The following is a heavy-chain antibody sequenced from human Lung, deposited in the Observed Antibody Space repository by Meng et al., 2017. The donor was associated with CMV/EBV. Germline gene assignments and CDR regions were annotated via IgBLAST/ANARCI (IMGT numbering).Heavy chain of an antibody. Sequence: GEXXKISCAASGFTVSINSMSWVRQAPGKGLEWVSLISSDDDTFYADSVKGRFTISRDKSKNTLYLQMNSLRADDTAVYYCARDKESRYCSGVRCHSSVNWFAPWGQGTXVNGAS. CDR1: GFTVSINS. V-gene: IGHV3-53*01. D-gene: IGHD2-15*01. CDR2: ISSDDDT. CDR3: ARDKESRYCSGVRCHSSVNWFAP. J-gene: IGHJ5*02.